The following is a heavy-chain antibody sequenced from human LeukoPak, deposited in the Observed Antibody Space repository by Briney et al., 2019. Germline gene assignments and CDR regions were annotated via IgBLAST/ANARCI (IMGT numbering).Heavy chain of an antibody. CDR3: ARGYYDSSGYRFDY. D-gene: IGHD3-22*01. Sequence: PSETLSLTCTVSGGSISSYYWSWIRQPPGKGLEWIGYIYYSGSTNYNPSLKSRVTISVDTSKNQFSLKLSSVTAADTAVYSCARGYYDSSGYRFDYRRQGTLVTVSS. CDR1: GGSISSYY. V-gene: IGHV4-59*01. J-gene: IGHJ4*02. CDR2: IYYSGST.